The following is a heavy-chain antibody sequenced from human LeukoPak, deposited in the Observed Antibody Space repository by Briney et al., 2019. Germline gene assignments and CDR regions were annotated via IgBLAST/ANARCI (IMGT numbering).Heavy chain of an antibody. J-gene: IGHJ4*02. Sequence: SETLSLTCTVSGDSMSSSHYCWGWIRQPPGKGLEWIGYIYYSGSTYYNPSLKSRVTISVDTSKNQFSLKLSSVTAADTAVYYCARVVDTAMVTFDYWGQGTLVTVSS. V-gene: IGHV4-39*07. CDR3: ARVVDTAMVTFDY. D-gene: IGHD5-18*01. CDR2: IYYSGST. CDR1: GDSMSSSHYC.